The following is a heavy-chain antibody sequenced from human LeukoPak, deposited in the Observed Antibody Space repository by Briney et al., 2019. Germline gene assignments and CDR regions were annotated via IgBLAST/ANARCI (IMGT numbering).Heavy chain of an antibody. CDR1: GYSFTSYW. CDR2: IYPGDSDT. V-gene: IGHV5-51*01. J-gene: IGHJ5*02. Sequence: GESLKTSCKGSGYSFTSYWIGWVRQMPGKGLEWMGIIYPGDSDTRYSPSFQGQVTISADKSISTAYLQWSSLKASDTAMYYCARFAALSCSSTSCYGFTWFDPWGQGTLVTVSS. CDR3: ARFAALSCSSTSCYGFTWFDP. D-gene: IGHD2-2*01.